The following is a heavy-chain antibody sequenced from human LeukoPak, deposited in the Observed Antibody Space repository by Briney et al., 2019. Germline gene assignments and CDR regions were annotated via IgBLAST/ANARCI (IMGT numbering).Heavy chain of an antibody. V-gene: IGHV3-33*01. CDR1: GFTFSSYG. Sequence: GSLRLSCAASGFTFSSYGLHWVRQAPGKGLEWVAVIWYDGSNKYYADSVKGRFTISRDNSKTTLYLQMNSLRAEDTAVYYCARDRISGGTSGTTGSTYRPGYFDYWGQGTLVTVSS. J-gene: IGHJ4*02. D-gene: IGHD1-1*01. CDR3: ARDRISGGTSGTTGSTYRPGYFDY. CDR2: IWYDGSNK.